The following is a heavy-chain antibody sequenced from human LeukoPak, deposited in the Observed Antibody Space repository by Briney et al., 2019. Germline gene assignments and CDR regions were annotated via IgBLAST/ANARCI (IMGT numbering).Heavy chain of an antibody. Sequence: GGSLRLSCAASGFTFSSYAMSWVRQAPGKGLAWVSIISGSGDSTDYADSVKGRFTISRDNSKNTLSLQMNSLRDEDTAVYYCARNPTAAGKAYYFDYWGQGTLVTVSS. D-gene: IGHD6-13*01. CDR2: ISGSGDST. CDR1: GFTFSSYA. CDR3: ARNPTAAGKAYYFDY. J-gene: IGHJ4*02. V-gene: IGHV3-23*01.